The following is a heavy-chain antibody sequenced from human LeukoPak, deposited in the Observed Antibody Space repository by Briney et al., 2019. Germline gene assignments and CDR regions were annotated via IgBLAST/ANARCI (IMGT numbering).Heavy chain of an antibody. CDR2: IYTSGST. J-gene: IGHJ4*02. D-gene: IGHD2-21*02. Sequence: SETLSLTCTVSGGSISSGSYYWSWIRQPAGKGLEWIGRIYTSGSTNYNPSLKSRVTMSVDTSKNQFSLKLSSVTAADTAVYYCAREWVYCGGDCYYDYWGQGTLVTVSS. CDR3: AREWVYCGGDCYYDY. CDR1: GGSISSGSYY. V-gene: IGHV4-61*02.